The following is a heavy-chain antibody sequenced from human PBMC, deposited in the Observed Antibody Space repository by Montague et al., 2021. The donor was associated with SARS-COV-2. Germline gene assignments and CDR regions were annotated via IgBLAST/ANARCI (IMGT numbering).Heavy chain of an antibody. Sequence: SETLSLTCTVSGGSISSSSYYWGWIRQPPGKGLEWIGSIYYSGNTYYNPSLKSRVTISVDTSKNQFSLKLSSVTAADTAVYYCARHGKTRIAMIVVVIGYFDYWGQGTLVTVSS. CDR2: IYYSGNT. CDR1: GGSISSSSYY. CDR3: ARHGKTRIAMIVVVIGYFDY. J-gene: IGHJ4*02. D-gene: IGHD3-22*01. V-gene: IGHV4-39*01.